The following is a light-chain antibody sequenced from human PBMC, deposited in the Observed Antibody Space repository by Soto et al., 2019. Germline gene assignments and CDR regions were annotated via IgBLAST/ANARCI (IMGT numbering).Light chain of an antibody. V-gene: IGKV1-5*01. J-gene: IGKJ1*01. CDR3: QHHNSYSET. CDR1: QSIRHY. CDR2: GAS. Sequence: DIQMTQSPPTLSASVGDRVTITCRASQSIRHYLAWYQQMPGKAPKLLIYGASTLQRGVPSRFSGSGSGTEFTLTSSSLQPDDFGTYFCQHHNSYSETFGQGTKV.